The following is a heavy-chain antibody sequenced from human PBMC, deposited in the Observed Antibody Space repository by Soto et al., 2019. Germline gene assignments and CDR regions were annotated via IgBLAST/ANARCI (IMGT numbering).Heavy chain of an antibody. V-gene: IGHV3-30*18. CDR3: AKDEVLVEVGARDYYGMDV. CDR2: ILYDGKKN. J-gene: IGHJ6*02. Sequence: QVQLVESGGGVVQPGRSLRLSCAASGLTFSSYGMHWVRQAPGKGLEWVALILYDGKKNYYADSVKGRFTISRDNSKNTLYLQMNSLRAEDTAVYYCAKDEVLVEVGARDYYGMDVWGQGTTVTVSS. D-gene: IGHD2-15*01. CDR1: GLTFSSYG.